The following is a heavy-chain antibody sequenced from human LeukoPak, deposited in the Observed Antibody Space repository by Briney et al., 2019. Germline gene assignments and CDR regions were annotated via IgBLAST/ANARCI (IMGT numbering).Heavy chain of an antibody. CDR3: ARHARLGSGWYRKAFDI. CDR1: GYNFNIYW. V-gene: IGHV5-51*01. CDR2: IWPGDSNT. D-gene: IGHD6-19*01. Sequence: GESRKISCKASGYNFNIYWIRWVRQMPGRGLEWMGIIWPGDSNTKYSPSLQGQVTISADRSISTASLQWSSLKASDTAMYYCARHARLGSGWYRKAFDIWGQGTMVTVSS. J-gene: IGHJ3*02.